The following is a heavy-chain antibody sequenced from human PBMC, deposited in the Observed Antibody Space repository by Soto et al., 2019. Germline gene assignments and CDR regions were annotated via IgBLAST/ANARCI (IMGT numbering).Heavy chain of an antibody. V-gene: IGHV3-11*01. Sequence: GGSLRLSCAASGLTFSDYYMNWIRQEPGKGLEWVSYISSSGSSGSIIYYADSVKGRFSISRDNAKNSLYLQMNSLRAEDTAVYYGARHLGYFAMDGYFDYWGQGARVTVSS. D-gene: IGHD2-2*01. J-gene: IGHJ4*02. CDR1: GLTFSDYY. CDR2: ISSSGSSGSII. CDR3: ARHLGYFAMDGYFDY.